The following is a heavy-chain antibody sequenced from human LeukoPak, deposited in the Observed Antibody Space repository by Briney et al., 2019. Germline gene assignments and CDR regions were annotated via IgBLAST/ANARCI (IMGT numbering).Heavy chain of an antibody. CDR3: GSLIAAAVYFDY. Sequence: SETLSLNCTVSGGSISSSSYYWGWIRQPPGKGLEWIGSIYYSGSTYYNPSLKSRVTISVDTSKNQFSLKLSSVTAADTAVYYCGSLIAAAVYFDYWGQGTLVTVSS. J-gene: IGHJ4*02. CDR1: GGSISSSSYY. V-gene: IGHV4-39*01. D-gene: IGHD6-13*01. CDR2: IYYSGST.